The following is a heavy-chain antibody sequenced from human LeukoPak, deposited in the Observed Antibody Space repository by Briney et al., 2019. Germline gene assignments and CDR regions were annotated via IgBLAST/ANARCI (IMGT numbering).Heavy chain of an antibody. J-gene: IGHJ6*03. CDR2: ISNNGKT. Sequence: SETLSLTCTVSGASISSSSWTWIRQSPGKGLESLGFISNNGKTKYKSSFEGRVSMSLDTSKSQFSLTLSSVTAADTAVYFCARRIYSRTVRHLLYSFMDVWGKGTTVIVS. CDR3: ARRIYSRTVRHLLYSFMDV. V-gene: IGHV4-59*08. D-gene: IGHD6-6*01. CDR1: GASISSSS.